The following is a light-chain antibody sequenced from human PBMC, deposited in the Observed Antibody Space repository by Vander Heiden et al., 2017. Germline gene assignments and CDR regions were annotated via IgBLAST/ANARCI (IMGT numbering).Light chain of an antibody. CDR2: QDS. J-gene: IGLJ1*01. CDR3: QAWDSSKGYV. V-gene: IGLV3-1*01. CDR1: KLGDKY. Sequence: SSELTQPPSVSVSPGQTASITCSGDKLGDKYACWYQQKPGQPPMLVIYQDSKRPAGIPERFSGSNAGNTATLTISGTQAMDDADYYCQAWDSSKGYVFGTGTKVTVL.